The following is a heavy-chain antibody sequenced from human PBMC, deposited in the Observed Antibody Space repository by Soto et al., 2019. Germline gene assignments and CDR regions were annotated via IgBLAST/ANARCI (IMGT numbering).Heavy chain of an antibody. CDR1: GYTFTHYY. D-gene: IGHD6-13*01. Sequence: QVQLVQSGAEVKKPGASVKLSCRTSGYTFTHYYIHWVRQAPGQGLEWLAIINPASGSTNYAQDFQVRVTLTMDTSTTTAYMELSGLRAEDTAIFYCARDLAAGDYWGQGTLVTVSS. CDR2: INPASGST. V-gene: IGHV1-46*01. CDR3: ARDLAAGDY. J-gene: IGHJ4*02.